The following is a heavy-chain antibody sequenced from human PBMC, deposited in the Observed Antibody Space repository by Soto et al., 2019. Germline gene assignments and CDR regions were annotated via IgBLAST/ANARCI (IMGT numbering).Heavy chain of an antibody. D-gene: IGHD2-2*01. CDR1: GGSISSYY. V-gene: IGHV4-59*08. CDR2: IYYSGST. CDR3: ARHFPVVPAAITRVYFDY. Sequence: SETLSLTCTVSGGSISSYYWSWIRQPPGKGLEWIGYIYYSGSTNYNPSLKSRVTISVDTSKNQFSLKLSSVTAADTAVYYCARHFPVVPAAITRVYFDYWGQGTLVTVSS. J-gene: IGHJ4*02.